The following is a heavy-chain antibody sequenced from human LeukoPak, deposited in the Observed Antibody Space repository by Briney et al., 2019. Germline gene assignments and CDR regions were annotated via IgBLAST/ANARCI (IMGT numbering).Heavy chain of an antibody. Sequence: ASVKVSCKASGGTFSSYAISWVRQAPGQGLEWMGGIIPIFGTASYAQKFQGRVTMTRDTSTSTVYMELSSLRSEDTAVYYCARARYYYYYMDVWGKGTTVTVSS. CDR3: ARARYYYYYMDV. V-gene: IGHV1-69*05. J-gene: IGHJ6*03. CDR2: IIPIFGTA. CDR1: GGTFSSYA.